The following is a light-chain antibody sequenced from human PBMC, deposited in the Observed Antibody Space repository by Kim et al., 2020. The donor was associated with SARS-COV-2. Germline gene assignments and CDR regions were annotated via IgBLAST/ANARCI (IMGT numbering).Light chain of an antibody. V-gene: IGLV3-1*01. Sequence: ELTQRPSVSVSPGQTASITCSGDRLGNKYVCWYQQKPGQSPVVVIYQDTQRPSGIPERFSGSNSGNTATLTISGTQAMDEADYYCQAWDSTTTVFGGG. J-gene: IGLJ2*01. CDR2: QDT. CDR3: QAWDSTTTV. CDR1: RLGNKY.